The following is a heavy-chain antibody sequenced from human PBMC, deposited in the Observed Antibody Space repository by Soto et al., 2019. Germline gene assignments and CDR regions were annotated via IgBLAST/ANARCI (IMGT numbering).Heavy chain of an antibody. CDR3: ARNNPGTEWELPDY. V-gene: IGHV3-30*03. CDR1: GFAFSTYG. D-gene: IGHD1-26*01. Sequence: QPGGSLRLSCAASGFAFSTYGMHWVRQAPGKGLERVAVTTSDGARINYADSVKGRFTISGDNSRTTLYLQMNSLSIDDTAVYYCARNNPGTEWELPDYWGQGPLVTVSS. CDR2: TTSDGARI. J-gene: IGHJ4*02.